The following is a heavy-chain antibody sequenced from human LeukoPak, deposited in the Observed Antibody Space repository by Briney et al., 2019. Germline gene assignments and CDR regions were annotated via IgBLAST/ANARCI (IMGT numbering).Heavy chain of an antibody. V-gene: IGHV4-39*01. CDR3: ARHLTYSSSWYGRNPYYYYMDV. J-gene: IGHJ6*03. D-gene: IGHD6-13*01. Sequence: PSETLSLTCTVSGGSISSSSYYWGWIRQPPGKGLEWIGSIYYSGSTYYNPSLKSRVTISVDTSKNQFSLKLSSVTAADTAVYYCARHLTYSSSWYGRNPYYYYMDVWGKGATVTISS. CDR1: GGSISSSSYY. CDR2: IYYSGST.